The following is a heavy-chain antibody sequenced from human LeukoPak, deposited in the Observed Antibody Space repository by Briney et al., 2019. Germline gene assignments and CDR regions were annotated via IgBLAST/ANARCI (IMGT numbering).Heavy chain of an antibody. D-gene: IGHD2-8*01. V-gene: IGHV7-4-1*02. CDR2: INTNTGNP. CDR1: GYTFTSYA. J-gene: IGHJ6*03. Sequence: ASVKVSCKASGYTFTSYAMNWVRQAPGQGLEWMGWINTNTGNPTYAQGFTGRFVFSLDTSVSTAYLQISSPKAEDTAVYYCARHYCTNGVCYSRPYYYYYMDVWGKGTTVTVSS. CDR3: ARHYCTNGVCYSRPYYYYYMDV.